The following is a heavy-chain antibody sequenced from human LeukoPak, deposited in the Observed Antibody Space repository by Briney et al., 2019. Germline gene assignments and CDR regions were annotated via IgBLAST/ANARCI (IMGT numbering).Heavy chain of an antibody. V-gene: IGHV1-24*01. CDR2: SDPEDGQP. J-gene: IGHJ4*02. Sequence: ASVKVSCKVSDYTLNELSIHWVRQTPGTGLEWMARSDPEDGQPIYAQKFQGRVTVTEDTSTDTAYMELRSLRSEDTAVYYCAILHYPRKTQNIVYCGTGSCFGWGQGSLVTVSS. CDR1: DYTLNELS. D-gene: IGHD2-21*01. CDR3: AILHYPRKTQNIVYCGTGSCFG.